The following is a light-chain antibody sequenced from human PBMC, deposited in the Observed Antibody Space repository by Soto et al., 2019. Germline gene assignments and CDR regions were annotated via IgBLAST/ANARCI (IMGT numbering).Light chain of an antibody. CDR2: AAS. CDR3: QQSYSTPQT. CDR1: QSISSY. V-gene: IGKV1-39*01. Sequence: DLQITQSPSSLSSSVLERFTITCRASQSISSYLNWYQQKPGKAPKLRIYAASSLQSGVPSRFSGSGSGTDFTLTISSLQPEDFATYYCQQSYSTPQTFGQGTKVDNK. J-gene: IGKJ1*01.